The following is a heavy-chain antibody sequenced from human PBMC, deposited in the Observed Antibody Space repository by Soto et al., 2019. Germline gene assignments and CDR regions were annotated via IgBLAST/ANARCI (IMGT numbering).Heavy chain of an antibody. Sequence: SETLSLTCAVYGGSFSGYYWSWIRQPPGKGLEWIGEINHSGSTNYNPSLKSRVTISVDTSKNQFSLKLSSVTAADTAVYYCARGGDCAVAGLQDNLFDPWGQGTLVTVSS. D-gene: IGHD6-19*01. V-gene: IGHV4-34*01. J-gene: IGHJ5*02. CDR3: ARGGDCAVAGLQDNLFDP. CDR1: GGSFSGYY. CDR2: INHSGST.